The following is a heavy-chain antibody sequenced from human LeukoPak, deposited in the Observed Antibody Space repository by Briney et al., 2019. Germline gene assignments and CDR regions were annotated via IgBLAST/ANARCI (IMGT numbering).Heavy chain of an antibody. CDR3: ARQTPSYDSSGARNDAFDI. Sequence: GESLKISCKGSGYSFTSYWIGWVRQMPGKGLEWMGIIYPGDSDTRYSPSFQGQVTISADKSISTAYLQWSSLKASDTAMYYCARQTPSYDSSGARNDAFDIWGQGTMVTVSS. D-gene: IGHD3-22*01. CDR1: GYSFTSYW. J-gene: IGHJ3*02. CDR2: IYPGDSDT. V-gene: IGHV5-51*01.